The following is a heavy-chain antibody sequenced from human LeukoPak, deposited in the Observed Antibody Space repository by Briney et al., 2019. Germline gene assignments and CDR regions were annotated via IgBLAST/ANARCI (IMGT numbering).Heavy chain of an antibody. Sequence: GGSLRLSCAASGLTFSSYAVGWVRQAPGEGREWVSAISGGGRSTCYADSVEGRFTISRDNSKNTLQLQMNSLRAEDTAVYYCAKDQNTGQQQFDYWGQGTLVTVSS. D-gene: IGHD6-13*01. CDR3: AKDQNTGQQQFDY. CDR1: GLTFSSYA. V-gene: IGHV3-23*01. CDR2: ISGGGRST. J-gene: IGHJ4*02.